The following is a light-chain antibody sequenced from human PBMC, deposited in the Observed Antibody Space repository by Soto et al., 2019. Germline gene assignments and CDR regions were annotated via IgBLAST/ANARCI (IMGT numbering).Light chain of an antibody. CDR2: KAS. Sequence: DIQMTQSPSTLSASVGDRVTITYRATQSISIWLAWYQQKPGKAPKLLIYKASSLESGVPSRFSGSGSGTEFTLTISSLQPDDFATYYCQQYGSYRTFGQGTKVEIK. J-gene: IGKJ1*01. CDR3: QQYGSYRT. CDR1: QSISIW. V-gene: IGKV1-5*03.